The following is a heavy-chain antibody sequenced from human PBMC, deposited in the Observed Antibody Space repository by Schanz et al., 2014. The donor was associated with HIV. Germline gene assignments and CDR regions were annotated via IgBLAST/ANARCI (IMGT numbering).Heavy chain of an antibody. CDR1: GYTFTSYG. Sequence: QVQLVQSGAEVKKPGASVKVSCKASGYTFTSYGISWVRQAPGQGLEWMGWINPNSGGTNYAQKFQGRFTMTRDTSVSTYYMELSSLRSDDTAVYFCARENWHYDHWGQGTLVTVSS. CDR3: ARENWHYDH. V-gene: IGHV1-2*02. CDR2: INPNSGGT. D-gene: IGHD1-7*01. J-gene: IGHJ5*02.